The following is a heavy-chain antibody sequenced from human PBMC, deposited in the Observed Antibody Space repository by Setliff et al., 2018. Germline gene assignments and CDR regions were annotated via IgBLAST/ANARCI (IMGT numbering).Heavy chain of an antibody. CDR1: GGTFSSYA. J-gene: IGHJ4*02. V-gene: IGHV1-69*13. Sequence: SVKVSCKASGGTFSSYAISWVRQAPGQGLEWMGRIIPIFGTANYAQKFQGRVTITADESTSTAYMELSSLGSEDTAVYYCARDEGSGWYVGYWGQGTLVTVSS. CDR3: ARDEGSGWYVGY. CDR2: IIPIFGTA. D-gene: IGHD6-19*01.